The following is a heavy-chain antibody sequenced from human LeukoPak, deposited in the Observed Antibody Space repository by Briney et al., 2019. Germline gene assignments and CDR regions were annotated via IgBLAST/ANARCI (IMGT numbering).Heavy chain of an antibody. J-gene: IGHJ5*02. V-gene: IGHV4-59*11. Sequence: LTCTVSGGSISGHYWSWIRQPPGKRLEWIGYVYDSGSTNYNPSLSSRVTISLDTSKNQFSLKLTSVTAADTAVYYCARLSGKWTWGQGTLVTVSS. CDR1: GGSISGHY. CDR3: ARLSGKWT. CDR2: VYDSGST. D-gene: IGHD1-26*01.